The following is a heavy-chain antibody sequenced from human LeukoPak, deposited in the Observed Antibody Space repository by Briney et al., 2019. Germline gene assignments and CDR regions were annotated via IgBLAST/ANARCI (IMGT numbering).Heavy chain of an antibody. J-gene: IGHJ4*02. CDR3: VRTNYYDTSGYYWAFDY. Sequence: PGGSLRLSCAASGFTFSSYSMTWVRQAPGKGLEWVSYISSSSSTIYYADSVKGRFTVSRDNSKNALYLEINSLRAEDTAIFYCVRTNYYDTSGYYWAFDYWGQGTLVTVSS. D-gene: IGHD3-22*01. CDR1: GFTFSSYS. CDR2: ISSSSSTI. V-gene: IGHV3-48*01.